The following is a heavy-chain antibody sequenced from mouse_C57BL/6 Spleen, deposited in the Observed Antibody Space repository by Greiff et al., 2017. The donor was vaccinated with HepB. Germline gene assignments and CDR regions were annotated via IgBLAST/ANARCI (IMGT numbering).Heavy chain of an antibody. J-gene: IGHJ4*01. CDR1: GFNIKDYY. CDR3: ARSVYGSSSYAMDY. CDR2: IDPEDGET. Sequence: EVKVVESGAELVKPGASVKLSCTASGFNIKDYYMHWVKQRTEQGLEWIGRIDPEDGETKYAPKFQGKATITADTSSNTAYLQLSSLTSEDTAVYYCARSVYGSSSYAMDYWGQGTSVTVSS. V-gene: IGHV14-2*01. D-gene: IGHD1-1*01.